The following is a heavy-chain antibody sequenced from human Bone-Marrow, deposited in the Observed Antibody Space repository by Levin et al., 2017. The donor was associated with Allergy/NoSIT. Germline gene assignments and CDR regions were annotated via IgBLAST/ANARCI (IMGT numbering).Heavy chain of an antibody. D-gene: IGHD5-18*01. CDR3: ARETSRYGEYYGMDV. Sequence: SCAGSGFSFDSHAINWVRQAPGKGLEWVASVSASGNNKHYADSVKGRFTISRDNSKNTLYFQMNRLRVDDTAAYYCARETSRYGEYYGMDVWGQGTTVTVSS. CDR2: VSASGNNK. CDR1: GFSFDSHA. V-gene: IGHV3-23*01. J-gene: IGHJ6*02.